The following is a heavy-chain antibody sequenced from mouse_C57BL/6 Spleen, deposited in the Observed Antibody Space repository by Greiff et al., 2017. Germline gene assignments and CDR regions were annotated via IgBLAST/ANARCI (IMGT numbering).Heavy chain of an antibody. J-gene: IGHJ3*01. Sequence: EVQGVESGGGLVKPGGSLKLSCAASGFTFSDYGMHWVRQAPEKGLEWVAYISSGSSTIYYADTVKGRFTISRDNAKNTLFLQMTSLRSEDTAMYYCATGTGAWFAYWGQGTLVTVSA. CDR1: GFTFSDYG. CDR2: ISSGSSTI. V-gene: IGHV5-17*01. D-gene: IGHD4-1*01. CDR3: ATGTGAWFAY.